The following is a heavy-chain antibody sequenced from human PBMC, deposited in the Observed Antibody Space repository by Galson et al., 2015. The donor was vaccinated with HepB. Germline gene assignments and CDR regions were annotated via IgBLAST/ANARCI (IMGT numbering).Heavy chain of an antibody. CDR3: ARAVSSSWSYYYYYYMDV. CDR2: IKQNGSEE. V-gene: IGHV3-7*01. Sequence: SLRLSCAASGFTFSSYWMSWVRQAPGKGLEWVANIKQNGSEEYYVDSVKGRFTISRDNAKNSLYLQMNSLRAEDTAVYYCARAVSSSWSYYYYYYMDVWGKGTTVTVSS. J-gene: IGHJ6*03. CDR1: GFTFSSYW. D-gene: IGHD6-13*01.